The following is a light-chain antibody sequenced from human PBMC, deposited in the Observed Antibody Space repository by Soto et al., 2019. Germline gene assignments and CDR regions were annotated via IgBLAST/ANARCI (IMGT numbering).Light chain of an antibody. CDR3: QQYGSSFT. CDR1: QSVSSSY. J-gene: IGKJ4*01. CDR2: GAS. V-gene: IGKV3-20*01. Sequence: EIVLTQSPGTLSLSPGERATLSCRASQSVSSSYLAWYQQKPGQAPRLLIYGASSRATGIPDRCSGSGSGTDFPLTISRVEPEDFAVYYCQQYGSSFTFGGGTKGEIK.